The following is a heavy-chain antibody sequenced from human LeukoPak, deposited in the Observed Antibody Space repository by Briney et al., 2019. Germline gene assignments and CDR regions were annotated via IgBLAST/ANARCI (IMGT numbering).Heavy chain of an antibody. CDR3: ARSIYGDVYFDY. CDR2: IYTSGST. CDR1: GGFISSCY. D-gene: IGHD4-17*01. J-gene: IGHJ4*02. Sequence: SETLSLTCTVSGGFISSCYWSWIRQPARKGLEWIGRIYTSGSTNYNPSLKSRVTMSVDTSKNQFSLKLSSVTAADTAVYYCARSIYGDVYFDYWGQGTLVTVSS. V-gene: IGHV4-4*07.